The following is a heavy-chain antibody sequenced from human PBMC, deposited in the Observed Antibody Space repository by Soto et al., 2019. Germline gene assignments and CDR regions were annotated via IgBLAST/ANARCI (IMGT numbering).Heavy chain of an antibody. Sequence: QVQLVQSGAEVKKPGSSVKVSCKASGGTFSSYAISWVRQAPGQGLEWMGGIIPIFGTANYAQKFQGRVTSTADESTSTAYMELSSLRSEDTAVDYCARVDSGYSGSYYLAYGGLGTLVTVSS. CDR2: IIPIFGTA. CDR1: GGTFSSYA. D-gene: IGHD1-26*01. J-gene: IGHJ4*02. CDR3: ARVDSGYSGSYYLAY. V-gene: IGHV1-69*12.